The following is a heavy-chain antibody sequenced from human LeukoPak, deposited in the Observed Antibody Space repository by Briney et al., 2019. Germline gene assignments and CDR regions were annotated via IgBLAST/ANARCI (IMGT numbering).Heavy chain of an antibody. CDR2: IYPDNSES. V-gene: IGHV5-51*01. D-gene: IGHD3-22*01. Sequence: GESLKISCEASGYSFTNYWIGWVRQMPGKGLEWMGIIYPDNSESKYSPSFQGQVTISADKSISTAYLQWSSLKASDTAMYYCARSRDSSGYYYLIWGQGTLVTVSS. J-gene: IGHJ4*02. CDR3: ARSRDSSGYYYLI. CDR1: GYSFTNYW.